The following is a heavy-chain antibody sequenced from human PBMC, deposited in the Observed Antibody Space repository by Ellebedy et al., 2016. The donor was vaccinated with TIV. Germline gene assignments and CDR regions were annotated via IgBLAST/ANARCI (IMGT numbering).Heavy chain of an antibody. V-gene: IGHV1-2*02. Sequence: AASVKVSCKASGGTFSSYAISWVRQAPRQGLEWMGWINHNSGGANYAQKFPGQVTISADKSINTAYLQWSSRKASDTAMYYCARQLGPRLGKWGMDVWGQGTTVTVSS. CDR2: INHNSGGA. CDR3: ARQLGPRLGKWGMDV. CDR1: GGTFSSYA. J-gene: IGHJ6*02. D-gene: IGHD5-12*01.